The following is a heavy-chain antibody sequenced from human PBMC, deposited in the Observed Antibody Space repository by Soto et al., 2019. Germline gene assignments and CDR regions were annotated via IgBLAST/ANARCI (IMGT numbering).Heavy chain of an antibody. V-gene: IGHV4-34*01. Sequence: SETLSLTCAVYGGSFSGYYWSWIRQPPGKGLEWIGEINHSGSTNYNPSLKSRVTISVDTSKNQFSLKLSSVTAADTAVYYCARDMAVAGNNWFEPWGQGTLVTV. CDR2: INHSGST. J-gene: IGHJ5*02. D-gene: IGHD6-19*01. CDR1: GGSFSGYY. CDR3: ARDMAVAGNNWFEP.